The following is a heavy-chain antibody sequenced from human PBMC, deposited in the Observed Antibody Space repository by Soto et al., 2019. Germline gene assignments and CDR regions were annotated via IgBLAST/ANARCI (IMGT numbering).Heavy chain of an antibody. Sequence: QVQLVQSGAEEKKPGASVKVSCKASGYTFTSYAMHWVRQAPGQRLEWMGWINAGNGNTKYSQKFQGRVTITRDTSASTADMELSSLRSEDTAVSYCARSIVVVTALDYWCQGTLVTVSS. CDR3: ARSIVVVTALDY. CDR2: INAGNGNT. D-gene: IGHD2-21*02. CDR1: GYTFTSYA. J-gene: IGHJ4*02. V-gene: IGHV1-3*05.